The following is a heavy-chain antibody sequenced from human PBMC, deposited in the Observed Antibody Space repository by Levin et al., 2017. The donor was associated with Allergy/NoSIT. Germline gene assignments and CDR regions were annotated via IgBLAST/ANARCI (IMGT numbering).Heavy chain of an antibody. D-gene: IGHD2/OR15-2a*01. Sequence: NSSETLSLTCTVSGGSISDDTYYWAWVRQPPGRGLEWVGSVYYDGSAYYNPSLKTRLTISVDTSKNQFSLRVNSVTAADTGVYYCAGEPNSPYYYHDGLDVWGPGTTVTVSS. CDR1: GGSISDDTYY. CDR2: VYYDGSA. V-gene: IGHV4-39*07. J-gene: IGHJ6*02. CDR3: AGEPNSPYYYHDGLDV.